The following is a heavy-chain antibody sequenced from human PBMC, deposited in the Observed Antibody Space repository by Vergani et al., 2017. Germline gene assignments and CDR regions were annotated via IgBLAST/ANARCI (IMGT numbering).Heavy chain of an antibody. CDR1: GGSISSTSYY. Sequence: QLQLQESGPGLVKPSETLSLTCTVSGGSISSTSYYWGWIRQPPGRGLEWIGSIYYSGSTYYNPSLKSRVTISVDTSKNQFSLKLRSVTAADTAVYYCARLSSSVGYYSYYMDVWGKGTTVTVSS. V-gene: IGHV4-39*01. CDR2: IYYSGST. D-gene: IGHD1-26*01. J-gene: IGHJ6*03. CDR3: ARLSSSVGYYSYYMDV.